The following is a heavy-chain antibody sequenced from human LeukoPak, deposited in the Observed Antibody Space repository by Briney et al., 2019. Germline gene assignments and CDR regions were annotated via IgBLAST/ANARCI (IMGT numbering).Heavy chain of an antibody. CDR1: GGSISNYY. D-gene: IGHD2-8*01. CDR3: ARDSRMGASLFDY. CDR2: ISTSGVT. J-gene: IGHJ4*02. Sequence: SETLSLTCTVSGGSISNYYWSWIRQPAGKGLEWIGRISTSGVTNYNPSLRSRVTMSVDTSKNHFSLRLTSVTAADTAVYYCARDSRMGASLFDYWGQGTLVTVSS. V-gene: IGHV4-4*07.